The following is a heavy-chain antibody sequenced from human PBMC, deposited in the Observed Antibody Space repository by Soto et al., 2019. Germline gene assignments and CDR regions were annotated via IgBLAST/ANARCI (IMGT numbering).Heavy chain of an antibody. CDR2: ISYDGSNK. Sequence: QVQLVESGGGVVQPGRSLRLSCAASGFTFSSYAMHWVRQAPGKGLEWVAVISYDGSNKYYADSVKGRFTISRDNSKNTLYLQMNSLRAEDTAVYYCARDISGQPLLVDYWGQGTLVTVSS. J-gene: IGHJ4*02. D-gene: IGHD3-10*01. CDR3: ARDISGQPLLVDY. V-gene: IGHV3-30-3*01. CDR1: GFTFSSYA.